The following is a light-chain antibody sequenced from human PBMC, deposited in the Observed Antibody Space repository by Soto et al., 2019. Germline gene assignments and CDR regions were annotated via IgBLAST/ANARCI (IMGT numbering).Light chain of an antibody. Sequence: EIVMTQSPATLSVSPGERATLSCRASQSVGSNLAWYQQRPGQAPRLLIYGASTRATGVPARFSGSGSGTEFTLTISSLQSEDFGIYFCQQYNNWPPDRTFGQGTK. J-gene: IGKJ1*01. CDR2: GAS. V-gene: IGKV3-15*01. CDR3: QQYNNWPPDRT. CDR1: QSVGSN.